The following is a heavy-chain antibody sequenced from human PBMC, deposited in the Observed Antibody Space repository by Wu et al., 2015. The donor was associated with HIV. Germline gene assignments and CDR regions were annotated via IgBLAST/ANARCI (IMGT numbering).Heavy chain of an antibody. CDR1: GYIFSGYY. CDR3: ARDRGGTSGYDWDFDY. J-gene: IGHJ4*02. V-gene: IGHV1-2*02. D-gene: IGHD5-12*01. CDR2: INPNSGGT. Sequence: QVHLVQSGAEVKKPGASVKVSCRTSGYIFSGYYIHWVRQAPGQGLEWMGYINPNSGGTHFAQRFQDRVTMTRDTSVTTTYMELTSLKSDDTAVYYCARDRGGTSGYDWDFDYWGQGTRGHRLL.